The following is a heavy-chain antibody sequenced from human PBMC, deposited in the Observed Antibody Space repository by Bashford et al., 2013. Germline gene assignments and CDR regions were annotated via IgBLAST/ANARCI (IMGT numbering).Heavy chain of an antibody. CDR2: ISDSGNT. D-gene: IGHD3-16*01. J-gene: IGHJ4*02. CDR3: AVGRSGEPFDY. V-gene: IGHV4-31*03. CDR1: GGSITSGGYH. Sequence: SETLSLTCTVSGGSITSGGYHWAWIRQHPGEGLEYIGYISDSGNTYYNPSLKSRVTISVDTSKTQFSLKLSSVTAADTAVYYCAVGRSGEPFDYWGQGTLVTVSS.